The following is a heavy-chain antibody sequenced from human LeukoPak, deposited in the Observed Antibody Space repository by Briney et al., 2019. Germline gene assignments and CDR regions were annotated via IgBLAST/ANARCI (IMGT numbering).Heavy chain of an antibody. CDR2: INHSGST. CDR1: GGSFSGYY. CDR3: ARGNSSSWPLDY. J-gene: IGHJ4*02. V-gene: IGHV4-34*01. D-gene: IGHD6-13*01. Sequence: SETLSLTCAVYGGSFSGYYWSWICQPPGKGLEWIGEINHSGSTNYNPSLKSRVTISVDTSKNQFSLNLSSVTAADTAVYYCARGNSSSWPLDYWGQGALVTVSS.